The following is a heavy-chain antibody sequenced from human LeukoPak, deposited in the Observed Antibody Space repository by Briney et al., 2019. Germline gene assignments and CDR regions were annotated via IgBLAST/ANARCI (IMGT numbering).Heavy chain of an antibody. D-gene: IGHD3-10*01. CDR1: GSALSTYW. CDR2: INSDGSNT. V-gene: IGHV3-74*01. CDR3: ARAGSGSSYDC. J-gene: IGHJ4*02. Sequence: GGSLRLSCAASGSALSTYWMHWVRRAPGKGLVWVSLINSDGSNTLYADSVKGRFTISRDTAKNTLYLDMNRLRADDTAVYYCARAGSGSSYDCWGQGTLVTVSS.